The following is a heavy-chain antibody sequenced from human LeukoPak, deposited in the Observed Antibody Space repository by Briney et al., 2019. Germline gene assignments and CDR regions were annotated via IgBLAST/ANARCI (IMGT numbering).Heavy chain of an antibody. D-gene: IGHD3-22*01. CDR1: GGSISSGGYY. Sequence: SQTLSLTCTVSGGSISSGGYYWSWIRQHPGKGLEWIGDIYYSGSTYDNPALKSRVTISVDTSKNQFYLKLSSVTAADTAVYYCARADDSSGYYFDYWGQGTLVTVSS. CDR2: IYYSGST. CDR3: ARADDSSGYYFDY. V-gene: IGHV4-31*03. J-gene: IGHJ4*02.